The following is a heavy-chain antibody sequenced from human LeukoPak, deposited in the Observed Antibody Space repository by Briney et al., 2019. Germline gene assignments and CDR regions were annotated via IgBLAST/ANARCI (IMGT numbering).Heavy chain of an antibody. CDR1: GFTFSSYA. Sequence: GGSLRLSCAASGFTFSSYAMHWVRQAPGKGLEWVAVISYDGSNKYYADSVKGRFTISRDNSKNTLYLQMNSLRAEDTAVYYCARLVYCGGDCYSGGFDYWGQGTLATVSS. CDR3: ARLVYCGGDCYSGGFDY. CDR2: ISYDGSNK. J-gene: IGHJ4*02. D-gene: IGHD2-21*02. V-gene: IGHV3-30-3*01.